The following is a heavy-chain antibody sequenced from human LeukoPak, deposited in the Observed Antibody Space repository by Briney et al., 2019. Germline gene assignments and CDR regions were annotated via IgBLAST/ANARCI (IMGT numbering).Heavy chain of an antibody. CDR2: IRSKANSYAT. CDR3: TRYGDYGPGHDY. Sequence: TGGSLRLSCAPSGFTFSCSAMHWLRQASGKGLEWVGRIRSKANSYATAYAASVKGRFTISRDDSKNTAYLQMDSLKTEDTAVYYCTRYGDYGPGHDYWGQGTLVTVSS. V-gene: IGHV3-73*01. D-gene: IGHD4-17*01. CDR1: GFTFSCSA. J-gene: IGHJ4*02.